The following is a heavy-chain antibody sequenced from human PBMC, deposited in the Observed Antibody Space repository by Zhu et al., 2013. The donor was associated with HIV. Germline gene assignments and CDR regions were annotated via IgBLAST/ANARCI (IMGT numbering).Heavy chain of an antibody. CDR1: GYTFNSYS. V-gene: IGHV1-18*01. CDR3: ARDVVGGSWVRGLAT. D-gene: IGHD3-10*01. J-gene: IGHJ4*02. Sequence: QVQLVQSASEVKRPGASVKISCKTSGYTFNSYSIAWVRQAPGQGLEWMGWISTYNDDKKFAQRFQGRVAMTTDTSTRTVYMEVRSLTFDDTAIYYCARDVVGGSWVRGLATWGQGTLVTVSS. CDR2: ISTYNDDK.